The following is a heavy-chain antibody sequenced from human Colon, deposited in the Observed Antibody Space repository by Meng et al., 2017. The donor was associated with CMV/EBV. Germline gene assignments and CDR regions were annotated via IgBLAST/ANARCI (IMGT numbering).Heavy chain of an antibody. V-gene: IGHV1-2*02. J-gene: IGHJ5*02. Sequence: ASVKVSCKASGYTFTGYYMHWVRQAPGQGLEWMGWINPNSGGTNYAQKFQGRVTMTRDTSISTAYMELSRLRSDDTAVYYCARNAYCSSTSCYTEWFDPWGQGTLVTVS. CDR3: ARNAYCSSTSCYTEWFDP. CDR2: INPNSGGT. CDR1: GYTFTGYY. D-gene: IGHD2-2*02.